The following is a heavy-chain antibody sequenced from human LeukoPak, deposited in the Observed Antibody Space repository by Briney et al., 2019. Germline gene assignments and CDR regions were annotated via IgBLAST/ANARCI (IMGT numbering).Heavy chain of an antibody. CDR3: ARGPNSNWSGLDF. CDR2: IKPDGSAG. Sequence: GGSLRLSCATSGFTFSSNWMSWVRHVPGRGLDWVANIKPDGSAGYYAASVKGRFTVSRDNAKNSLYLQMNSLRVEDTAVYYCARGPNSNWSGLDFWGQGTLLTVSP. CDR1: GFTFSSNW. V-gene: IGHV3-7*01. J-gene: IGHJ4*02. D-gene: IGHD6-6*01.